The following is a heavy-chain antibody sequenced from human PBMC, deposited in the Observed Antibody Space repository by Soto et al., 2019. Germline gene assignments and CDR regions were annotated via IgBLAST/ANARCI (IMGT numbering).Heavy chain of an antibody. Sequence: QVHLQQWGAGLLKPSGTLSLTCAVSGGSFSDAFWSWVRQYPGRGLEWIGEVFHTGTTNYNPSLKSRVTLSVDTAKNQFSLRLTSVTAADSAVYYCARAPRELLAEGPLFLYYYYGLDVWGQGTTVTVSS. CDR1: GGSFSDAF. CDR2: VFHTGTT. D-gene: IGHD1-7*01. V-gene: IGHV4-34*12. CDR3: ARAPRELLAEGPLFLYYYYGLDV. J-gene: IGHJ6*02.